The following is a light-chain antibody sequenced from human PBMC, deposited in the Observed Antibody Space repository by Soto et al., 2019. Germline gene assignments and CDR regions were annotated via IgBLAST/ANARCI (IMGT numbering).Light chain of an antibody. CDR2: GAS. CDR1: QSVTSTY. Sequence: MVLTQSPGTLSLSPGEIATLSFSTSQSVTSTYLAWYQQKPGQAPRLLIYGASSRATGIPDRFSGSGSGTDFTLTISRLEPEDFAVYYCHQYGSSPRWTFGQGTKVDIK. V-gene: IGKV3-20*01. J-gene: IGKJ1*01. CDR3: HQYGSSPRWT.